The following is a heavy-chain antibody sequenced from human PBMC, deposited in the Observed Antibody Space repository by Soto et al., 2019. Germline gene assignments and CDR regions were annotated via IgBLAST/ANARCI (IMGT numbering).Heavy chain of an antibody. D-gene: IGHD3-22*01. V-gene: IGHV3-30-3*01. CDR1: GFTFSSYA. J-gene: IGHJ4*02. Sequence: PGGSLRLSFAASGFTFSSYAMHWVRQAPGKGLEWVEVISYDGSNKYYADSVKVRFTISIDNSKNTLYLQMNSLRAEDTAVYYCARDSGYTAYYYDSSGFHXWGQGTLVTVSX. CDR2: ISYDGSNK. CDR3: ARDSGYTAYYYDSSGFHX.